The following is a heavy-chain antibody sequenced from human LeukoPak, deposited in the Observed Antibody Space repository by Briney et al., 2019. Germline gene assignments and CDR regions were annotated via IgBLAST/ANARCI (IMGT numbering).Heavy chain of an antibody. CDR3: ARERGRWLQKFDY. J-gene: IGHJ4*02. V-gene: IGHV1-2*02. D-gene: IGHD5-24*01. CDR1: GYTFTGYY. Sequence: ASVKVSCKASGYTFTGYYMHWVRQAPGQGLEWMGWINPNSGGTNYAQKFQGRVTMTRDTSTSTAYMELSRLRSDDTAVYYCARERGRWLQKFDYWGQGTLVTVSS. CDR2: INPNSGGT.